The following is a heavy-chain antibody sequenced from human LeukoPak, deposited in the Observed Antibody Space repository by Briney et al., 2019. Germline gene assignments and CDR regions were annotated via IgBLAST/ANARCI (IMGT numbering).Heavy chain of an antibody. D-gene: IGHD3-22*01. J-gene: IGHJ3*02. CDR3: AGEDNSSGYRPFDI. V-gene: IGHV1-2*06. Sequence: ASVKVSCKASGYTFSVYYIHWVRQATGQGLEWMGRINPNNGGTNYAQKFQGRVTMTRDMSMSTAYMELSRLRSDDTAVYYCAGEDNSSGYRPFDIWGQGTMVAVPS. CDR2: INPNNGGT. CDR1: GYTFSVYY.